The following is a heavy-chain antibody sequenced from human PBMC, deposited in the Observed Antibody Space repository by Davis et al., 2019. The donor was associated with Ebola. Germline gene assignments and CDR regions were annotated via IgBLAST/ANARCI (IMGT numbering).Heavy chain of an antibody. CDR1: GGSFSGYY. CDR2: INHSGTT. D-gene: IGHD3-3*01. J-gene: IGHJ6*02. Sequence: MPSETLSLTCAVYGGSFSGYYWSWIRQPPGKGLEWIGEINHSGTTNYNPSLKSRVTISVDTSKNQFSLKLSSVTAADTALYYCARVGGFWSGYGMDVWGQGTTVTVSS. CDR3: ARVGGFWSGYGMDV. V-gene: IGHV4-34*01.